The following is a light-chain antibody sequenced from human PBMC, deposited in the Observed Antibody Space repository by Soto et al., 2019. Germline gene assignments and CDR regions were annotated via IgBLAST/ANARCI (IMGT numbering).Light chain of an antibody. V-gene: IGKV3-15*01. Sequence: GEGATLSCKASQNVYNNLAWYQQRPGQPPRLLIYDASTRATGISARFSGSGYGTEFTLTISSLQSEDFAICFCQQCRNWPLTFGGGTRVDIK. J-gene: IGKJ4*01. CDR3: QQCRNWPLT. CDR2: DAS. CDR1: QNVYNN.